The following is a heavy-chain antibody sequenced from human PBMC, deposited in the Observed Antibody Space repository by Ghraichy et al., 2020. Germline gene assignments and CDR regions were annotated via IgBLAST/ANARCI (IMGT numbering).Heavy chain of an antibody. CDR2: IYYSGST. CDR3: VTGRSGWGANIDY. CDR1: GGSISSSSYY. V-gene: IGHV4-39*01. D-gene: IGHD3-16*01. Sequence: GSLRLSCTVSGGSISSSSYYWGWIRQPPGKGLEWIGSIYYSGSTYYNPSLKSRVTISVDTSKNQFSLKLSSVTAADTAVYYCVTGRSGWGANIDYWGQGTLVTVSS. J-gene: IGHJ4*02.